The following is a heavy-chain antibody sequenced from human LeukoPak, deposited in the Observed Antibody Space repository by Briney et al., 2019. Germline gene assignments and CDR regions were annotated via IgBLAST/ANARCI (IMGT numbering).Heavy chain of an antibody. CDR2: IYYSGST. CDR3: ARQSGSYGGILDN. CDR1: GGSITYSHYY. J-gene: IGHJ4*02. Sequence: SETLSLTCSVSGGSITYSHYYWGWVRQPPGKGLEWIVGIYYSGSTYYNPSLKSRVTISVDTSRNEFSLRLSSVTAADTALYFCARQSGSYGGILDNWGQGILGTVSS. D-gene: IGHD1-26*01. V-gene: IGHV4-39*01.